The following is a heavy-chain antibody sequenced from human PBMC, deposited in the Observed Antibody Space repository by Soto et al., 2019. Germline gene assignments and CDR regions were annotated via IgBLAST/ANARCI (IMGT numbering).Heavy chain of an antibody. CDR1: GYTFTDYY. V-gene: IGHV1-2*02. D-gene: IGHD5-18*01. CDR3: TRENIENSDGLYDAFDI. CDR2: INPKSGGA. J-gene: IGHJ3*02. Sequence: ASVKVSCKTSGYTFTDYYTHWVRQAPGQGLEWMGWINPKSGGAYFAQKFQGRVTLTRDTSIGTAYIEVNSLTSDDTAVYFCTRENIENSDGLYDAFDIWGQGTTVTVSS.